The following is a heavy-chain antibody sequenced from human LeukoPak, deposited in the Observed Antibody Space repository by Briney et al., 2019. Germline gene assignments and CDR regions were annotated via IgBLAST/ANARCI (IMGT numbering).Heavy chain of an antibody. CDR2: IDSDERTT. CDR3: ARALSGWLQARLPSFYFDY. Sequence: PGGSLRLSCSASGFAFSTYWMYWVRQAPGKGLVWVSRIDSDERTTNYADSVKGRFTISRDNAKNTVYLQMNSLRVEDTGVYYCARALSGWLQARLPSFYFDYWGQGALVIVSS. V-gene: IGHV3-74*01. J-gene: IGHJ4*02. CDR1: GFAFSTYW. D-gene: IGHD5-24*01.